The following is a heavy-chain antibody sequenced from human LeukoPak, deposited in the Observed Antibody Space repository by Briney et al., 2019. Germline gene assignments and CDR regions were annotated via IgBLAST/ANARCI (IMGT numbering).Heavy chain of an antibody. CDR2: ISYDANSK. CDR1: GFTFSSYA. J-gene: IGHJ6*03. V-gene: IGHV3-30*04. Sequence: GGSLRLSCAASGFTFSSYAMHWVRQAPGKGLEWVAVISYDANSKYYADSVKGRFTISRDNSKNTLYLQVNSLRAEDTAVYYCARGVRDGYNSREDFFRYFTKKKYYMDVWGKGTTVTVSS. D-gene: IGHD5-24*01. CDR3: ARGVRDGYNSREDFFRYFTKKKYYMDV.